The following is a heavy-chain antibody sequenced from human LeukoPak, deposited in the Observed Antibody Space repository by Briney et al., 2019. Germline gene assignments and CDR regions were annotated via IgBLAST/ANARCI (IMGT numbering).Heavy chain of an antibody. D-gene: IGHD6-6*01. CDR3: ARCIAARPKVAYFDY. Sequence: SETLSLTCSVSGGSISGSSYYWGWIRQPPGKGLEWIGSIYYSGSTFYNPSLKSRVTISVDTSKNQFSLKLSSVTAADTAVYYCARCIAARPKVAYFDYWGQGTLVTVSS. V-gene: IGHV4-39*07. CDR2: IYYSGST. J-gene: IGHJ4*02. CDR1: GGSISGSSYY.